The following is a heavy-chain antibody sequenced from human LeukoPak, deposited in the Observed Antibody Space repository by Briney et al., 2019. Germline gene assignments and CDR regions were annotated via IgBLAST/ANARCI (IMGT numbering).Heavy chain of an antibody. D-gene: IGHD1-26*01. CDR1: GYTFTSYD. J-gene: IGHJ4*02. CDR3: ARSGVRGSYYVDWVFDY. V-gene: IGHV1-8*01. Sequence: ASVKVSCKAPGYTFTSYDINWARQATGQGLEWMGWMNPNSGNTGYAQKFQGRVTMTRNTSISTAYMELSSLRSEDTAVYYCARSGVRGSYYVDWVFDYWGQGTLVTVSS. CDR2: MNPNSGNT.